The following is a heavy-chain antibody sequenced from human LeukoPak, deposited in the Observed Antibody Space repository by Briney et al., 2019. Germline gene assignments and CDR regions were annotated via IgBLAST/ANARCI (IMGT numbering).Heavy chain of an antibody. J-gene: IGHJ4*02. Sequence: SGGSLRLSCAASGFTFSSYSMNWVRQAAGKGLEWVSSISSSSSYIYYADSVKGRFTISRDNAKNSLYLQMNSLRAEDTAVYYCARGGFYYYDSRGYSFDYWGQGTLVTVSA. CDR2: ISSSSSYI. V-gene: IGHV3-21*01. D-gene: IGHD3-22*01. CDR1: GFTFSSYS. CDR3: ARGGFYYYDSRGYSFDY.